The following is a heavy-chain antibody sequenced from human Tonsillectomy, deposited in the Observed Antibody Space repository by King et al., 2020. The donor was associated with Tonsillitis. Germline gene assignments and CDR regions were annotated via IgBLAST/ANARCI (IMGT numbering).Heavy chain of an antibody. CDR1: GYSISSGYY. V-gene: IGHV4-38-2*02. CDR3: ARGGVRRAQQQVVGGY. J-gene: IGHJ4*02. CDR2: IYHSGST. Sequence: VQLQESGPGLVKPSETLSLTCTVSGYSISSGYYWGWIRQPPGKGLEWIGSIYHSGSTYYNPSLKSRVTISVDTSKNQFSLKLSSVTAADTAVYYCARGGVRRAQQQVVGGYWGQGTLVTVSS. D-gene: IGHD6-13*01.